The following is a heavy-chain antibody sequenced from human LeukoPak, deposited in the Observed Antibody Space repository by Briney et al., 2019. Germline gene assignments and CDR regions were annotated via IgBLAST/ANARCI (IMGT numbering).Heavy chain of an antibody. Sequence: PGGSLRLSCAASGFTFGTYSMNWVRQAPGKGLEWVSYISSSSSTIYYADSVKGRFTISRDNAKNSPYLQMNSLRAEDTAVYYCARDELMTSMDVWGKGTTVTVSS. J-gene: IGHJ6*03. D-gene: IGHD3-10*01. V-gene: IGHV3-48*04. CDR3: ARDELMTSMDV. CDR2: ISSSSSTI. CDR1: GFTFGTYS.